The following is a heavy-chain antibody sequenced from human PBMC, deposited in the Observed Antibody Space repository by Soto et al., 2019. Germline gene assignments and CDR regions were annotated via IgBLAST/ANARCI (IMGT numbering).Heavy chain of an antibody. J-gene: IGHJ4*02. Sequence: SETLSLTCTVSGGSISSSSYYWGWIRQPPGKGLEWIGSIYYSGSTYYNPSLKSRVTISVDTSKNQFSLKLSSVTAADTAVYDCASEPTLIWFGELLDYWGQGTLVTVSS. D-gene: IGHD3-10*01. V-gene: IGHV4-39*07. CDR1: GGSISSSSYY. CDR3: ASEPTLIWFGELLDY. CDR2: IYYSGST.